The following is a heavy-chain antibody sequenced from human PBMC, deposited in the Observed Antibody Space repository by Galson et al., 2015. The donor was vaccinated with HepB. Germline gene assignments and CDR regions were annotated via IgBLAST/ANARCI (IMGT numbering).Heavy chain of an antibody. CDR2: IYPDESDI. Sequence: KVSCKASGYTFTSYGISWVRQAPGQGLEWMGSIYPDESDITYSPSFQGQVTISADKSISTAYLQWSSLKASDSAMYHCARRFTSSYTWFDPWGQGTLVTVSS. J-gene: IGHJ5*02. CDR1: GYTFTSYG. D-gene: IGHD6-13*01. V-gene: IGHV5-51*01. CDR3: ARRFTSSYTWFDP.